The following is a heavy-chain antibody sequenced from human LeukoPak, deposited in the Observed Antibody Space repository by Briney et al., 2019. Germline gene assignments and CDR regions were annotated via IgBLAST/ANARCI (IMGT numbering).Heavy chain of an antibody. Sequence: GGSLRLSCAAPGSTVSSNYMSRVRQAPGKGLEWVSGIYSGGSTYYADSEKGRFTISSDNSKNTLYLQMNSLRAEDTAVYFCARGRMYQLLLFDYWGQGTLVTVSS. CDR2: IYSGGST. J-gene: IGHJ4*02. D-gene: IGHD2-2*01. CDR1: GSTVSSNY. V-gene: IGHV3-53*01. CDR3: ARGRMYQLLLFDY.